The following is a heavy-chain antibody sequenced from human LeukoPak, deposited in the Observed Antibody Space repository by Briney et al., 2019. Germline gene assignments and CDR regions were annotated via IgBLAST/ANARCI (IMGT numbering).Heavy chain of an antibody. Sequence: QTGGSLRLSCAASGFTFTSYAMTWVRQAPGKGLEWVSAISGSGSSTYYTDSVRGRFTISRDNSKNTLFLQMNSLTAEDTAVYYCAKPQYCSGWYSGFDYWGQGTLVTVSA. D-gene: IGHD6-19*01. CDR2: ISGSGSST. CDR3: AKPQYCSGWYSGFDY. CDR1: GFTFTSYA. J-gene: IGHJ4*02. V-gene: IGHV3-23*01.